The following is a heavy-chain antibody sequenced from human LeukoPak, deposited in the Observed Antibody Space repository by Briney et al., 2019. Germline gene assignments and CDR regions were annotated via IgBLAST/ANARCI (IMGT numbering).Heavy chain of an antibody. V-gene: IGHV4-39*07. CDR1: GGSISSGDCC. D-gene: IGHD3-10*01. J-gene: IGHJ6*02. CDR2: IYYSGST. Sequence: SETLSLTCTVSGGSISSGDCCWSWIRQPPGKGLEWIGSIYYSGSTYYNPSLKSRVTISVDTSKSQFSLKLSSVTAADTAVYYCARDRLVRGFYYGMDVWGQGTTVTVSS. CDR3: ARDRLVRGFYYGMDV.